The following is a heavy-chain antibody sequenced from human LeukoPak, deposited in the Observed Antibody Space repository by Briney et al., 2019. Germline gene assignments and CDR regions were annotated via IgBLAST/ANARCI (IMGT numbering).Heavy chain of an antibody. CDR3: ARADSSSWSTLGTNAFDI. CDR2: IYISGIT. Sequence: SETLSLTCTVSGGSISYGGSYYWRWIRQPAGKGVEWIGRIYISGITNYNPSLKSRVTISVDTSKNQFSLKLSSVTAADTAVYYYARADSSSWSTLGTNAFDIWGHGTMVTVSS. CDR1: GGSISYGGSYY. V-gene: IGHV4-61*02. D-gene: IGHD6-13*01. J-gene: IGHJ3*02.